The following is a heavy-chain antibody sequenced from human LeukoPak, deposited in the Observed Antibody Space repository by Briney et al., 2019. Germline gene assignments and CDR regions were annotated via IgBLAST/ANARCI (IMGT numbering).Heavy chain of an antibody. CDR3: VKDFGRVRGTPDS. V-gene: IGHV3-64D*06. J-gene: IGHJ4*02. Sequence: GGSLRLSCSASGFVFSIYTMYWVRQAPGKGPEYVSTISGSGNGFSIYYADSMKGRFTISRDDSKSTLYLQMNGLRSEDTAVYYCVKDFGRVRGTPDSWGQGTLVTVSS. D-gene: IGHD3-16*01. CDR1: GFVFSIYT. CDR2: ISGSGNGFSI.